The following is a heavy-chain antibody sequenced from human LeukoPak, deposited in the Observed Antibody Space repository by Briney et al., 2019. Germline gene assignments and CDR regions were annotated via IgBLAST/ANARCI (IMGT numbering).Heavy chain of an antibody. Sequence: GGSLRFSCAASGFTFSSYAMHWVRQAPGKGLEWVAVISYDGSNKYYADSVKGRFTISRDNSKNTLYLQMNSLRAEDTAVYYCARDRLRYFDWLLSYWGQGTLVTVSS. CDR3: ARDRLRYFDWLLSY. D-gene: IGHD3-9*01. V-gene: IGHV3-30*04. CDR2: ISYDGSNK. J-gene: IGHJ4*02. CDR1: GFTFSSYA.